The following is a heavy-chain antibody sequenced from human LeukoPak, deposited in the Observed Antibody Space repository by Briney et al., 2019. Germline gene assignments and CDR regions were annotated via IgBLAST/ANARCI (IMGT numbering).Heavy chain of an antibody. D-gene: IGHD1-26*01. CDR3: ATDAEVGATNFDY. CDR2: FDPEDGET. CDR1: GYTLTELS. V-gene: IGHV1-24*01. J-gene: IGHJ4*02. Sequence: GASVKVSCKVSGYTLTELSMHWVRQAPGKGLEWMGGFDPEDGETIYAQKFQGRVTMTEDTSTDTAYMELSGLRSEDTAVYYCATDAEVGATNFDYWGQGTLVTVSS.